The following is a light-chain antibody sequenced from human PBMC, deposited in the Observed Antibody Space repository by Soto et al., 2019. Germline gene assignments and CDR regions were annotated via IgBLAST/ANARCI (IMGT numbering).Light chain of an antibody. CDR2: AAS. CDR3: QQHNSYPLT. V-gene: IGKV1D-16*01. Sequence: DIQMTQSPSSLSASVGDRVTISCRASQDISTWLAWYQQKPEEAPKSLIVAASNLQSGVPSRFSGSGSGTDFTLTISSLQPEDFATYYCQQHNSYPLTFGQGTKVEIK. CDR1: QDISTW. J-gene: IGKJ1*01.